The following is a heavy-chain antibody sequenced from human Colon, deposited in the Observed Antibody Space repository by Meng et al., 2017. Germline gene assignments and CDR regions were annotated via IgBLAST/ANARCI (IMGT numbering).Heavy chain of an antibody. Sequence: EVHLVGSGGGLVQPGGSLRLSCAASGFTLSTYSMAWVRQAPGKGLEWVSSIVGGGGSTYYADSVKGRFTISRDNSKNTLYLQMNSLRAEDTAVYYCAKDIRPDNGWNYDYWGQGTLVTVSS. J-gene: IGHJ4*02. V-gene: IGHV3-23*04. CDR1: GFTLSTYS. CDR2: IVGGGGST. CDR3: AKDIRPDNGWNYDY. D-gene: IGHD2-15*01.